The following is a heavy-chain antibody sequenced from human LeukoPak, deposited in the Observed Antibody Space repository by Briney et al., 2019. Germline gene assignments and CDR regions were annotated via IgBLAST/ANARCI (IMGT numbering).Heavy chain of an antibody. Sequence: GESLKISCKGSGYSFTSYWIGWVRQMPGKGLEWMGIIYPGDSDTRYSPSFQGQVTISADKSISTAYLQWSSLKASDTAMYYCARPALSFYWYFDLWGRGTLVTVSS. J-gene: IGHJ2*01. CDR2: IYPGDSDT. CDR3: ARPALSFYWYFDL. CDR1: GYSFTSYW. V-gene: IGHV5-51*01.